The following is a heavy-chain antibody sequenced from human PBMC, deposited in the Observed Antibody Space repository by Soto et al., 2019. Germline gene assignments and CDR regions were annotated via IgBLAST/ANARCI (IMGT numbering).Heavy chain of an antibody. CDR3: ARVWDGSPRSYYYGMDV. CDR1: GGTFSSYA. V-gene: IGHV1-69*12. CDR2: IIPIFGTA. D-gene: IGHD3-10*01. J-gene: IGHJ6*02. Sequence: QVQLVQSGAAVKKPGSSVKVSCKASGGTFSSYAISWVRQAPGQGLEWMGGIIPIFGTANYAQKFQGRVTITADESTSTADMELSSRRSEDTAVYYCARVWDGSPRSYYYGMDVWGQGTTVTVSS.